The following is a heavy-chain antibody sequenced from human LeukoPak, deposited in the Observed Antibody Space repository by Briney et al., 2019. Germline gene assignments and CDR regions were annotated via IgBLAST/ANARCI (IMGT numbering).Heavy chain of an antibody. Sequence: ASVKVSCKASGYIFTNYYMHWVRQAPGQGLEWMGAINPSGGSTTYAQKFQGRVTMTRDTSTSTVYMELSSLRSEDTAVYYCARDHGSAYYRAPRHWGQGTLVTVSS. CDR2: INPSGGST. J-gene: IGHJ4*02. D-gene: IGHD3-10*01. CDR3: ARDHGSAYYRAPRH. CDR1: GYIFTNYY. V-gene: IGHV1-46*01.